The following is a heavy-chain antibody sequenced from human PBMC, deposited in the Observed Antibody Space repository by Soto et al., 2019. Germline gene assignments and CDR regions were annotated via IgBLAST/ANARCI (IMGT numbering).Heavy chain of an antibody. Sequence: GGSLRLSCSASGFTFSSYAMHWVRQAPGKGLEYVSAISGSGGSTYYADSVKGRFTISRDNSKNTLYLQMNSLRAEDTAVYYCAKHSRANWFDPWGQGTLVTVSS. D-gene: IGHD6-13*01. CDR2: ISGSGGST. CDR1: GFTFSSYA. CDR3: AKHSRANWFDP. J-gene: IGHJ5*02. V-gene: IGHV3-64*04.